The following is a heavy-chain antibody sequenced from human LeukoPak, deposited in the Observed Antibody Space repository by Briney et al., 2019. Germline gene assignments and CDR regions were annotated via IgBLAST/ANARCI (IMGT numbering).Heavy chain of an antibody. CDR2: IIPILGIA. J-gene: IGHJ4*02. D-gene: IGHD3-22*01. Sequence: SVNVSCKASGGTSSSYAISWVRQAPGQGLEWMGRIIPILGIANYAQKFQGRVTITADKSTTTAYMELSSLRSEDTAVYYCARVQRQPYDSSGYLDYWGQGTLVTVSS. CDR3: ARVQRQPYDSSGYLDY. V-gene: IGHV1-69*04. CDR1: GGTSSSYA.